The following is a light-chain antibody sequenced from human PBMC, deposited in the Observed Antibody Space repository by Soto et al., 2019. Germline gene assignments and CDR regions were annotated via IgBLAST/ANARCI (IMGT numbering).Light chain of an antibody. J-gene: IGLJ2*01. CDR2: EGT. CDR1: SSDVGTYNL. CDR3: CSYAGSSTLV. Sequence: QSALTQPASVSGSPGQSITISCTGTSSDVGTYNLVSWYQHHPGKAPKLMIYEGTKRPSGVSNRLSGSKSGNMASLTISGLQTEDEADYYCCSYAGSSTLVFGGGTKVTVL. V-gene: IGLV2-23*01.